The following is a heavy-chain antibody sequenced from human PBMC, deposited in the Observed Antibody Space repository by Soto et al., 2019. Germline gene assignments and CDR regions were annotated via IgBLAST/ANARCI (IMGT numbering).Heavy chain of an antibody. J-gene: IGHJ4*02. V-gene: IGHV4-30-4*01. CDR2: IYYSGST. Sequence: SETLSLTCTVSGGSISSGDYYWSWIRQPPGKGLEWIGYIYYSGSTYYNPSLKSRVTISVDTSKNQFSLKLSSVTAADTAVYYCARGGLVGDSKDYWGQGTLVTSPQ. CDR1: GGSISSGDYY. D-gene: IGHD2-21*02. CDR3: ARGGLVGDSKDY.